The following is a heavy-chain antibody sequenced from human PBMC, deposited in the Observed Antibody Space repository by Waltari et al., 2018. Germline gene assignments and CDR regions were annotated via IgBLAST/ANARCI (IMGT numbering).Heavy chain of an antibody. CDR1: GFTFSSDG. V-gene: IGHV3-30*18. CDR2: IWYDGSNK. D-gene: IGHD6-6*01. J-gene: IGHJ5*02. Sequence: QVQLVESGGGVVQPGRSLRLCCAASGFTFSSDGMHWVRQAPGKGLEWVAVIWYDGSNKYYADSVKDRFTISRDNSKNTLYLQMNSLRAEDTAMYYCAKDPLYSSSPSRWFDPWGQGTLVTVSS. CDR3: AKDPLYSSSPSRWFDP.